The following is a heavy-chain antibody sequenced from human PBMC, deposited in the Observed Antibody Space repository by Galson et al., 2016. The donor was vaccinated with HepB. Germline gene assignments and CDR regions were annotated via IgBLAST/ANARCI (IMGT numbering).Heavy chain of an antibody. CDR3: TTWLSHHFDY. CDR2: IDGPTPNT. Sequence: SLRLSCAASGFTFRNYALSWVSRAPGKGLEWVSHIDGPTPNTHYADSVRGRFSIYRANSRDTLYLQMDSLTAEDSAIYYCTTWLSHHFDYWGQGTRVTVSS. J-gene: IGHJ4*02. V-gene: IGHV3-23*01. D-gene: IGHD6-19*01. CDR1: GFTFRNYA.